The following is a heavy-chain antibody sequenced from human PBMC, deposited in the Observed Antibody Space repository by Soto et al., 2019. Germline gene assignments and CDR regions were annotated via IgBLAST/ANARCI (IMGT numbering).Heavy chain of an antibody. CDR3: ASIAVAGIPYGMDV. J-gene: IGHJ6*02. D-gene: IGHD6-19*01. V-gene: IGHV1-8*01. CDR2: MNPNSGNT. CDR1: GYTFTSYD. Sequence: GASVKVSCKASGYTFTSYDINCVRQATGQGLEWMGWMNPNSGNTGYAQKFQGRVTMTRNTSISTAYMELSSLRSEDTAVYYCASIAVAGIPYGMDVWGQGTTVTVSS.